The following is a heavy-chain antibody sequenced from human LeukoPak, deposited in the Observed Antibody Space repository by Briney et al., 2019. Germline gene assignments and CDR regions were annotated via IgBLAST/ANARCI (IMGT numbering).Heavy chain of an antibody. D-gene: IGHD3-22*01. CDR3: ARDLGQYYDTSDNWFDP. CDR1: GFTFSNYW. J-gene: IGHJ5*02. V-gene: IGHV3-74*01. Sequence: SGGSLRLSCAASGFTFSNYWMHWVRHAPGKGLVLVSRINSDGINTSYADSVKGRFTIYRDNAKNTLNLQMNSLRAEDTAVYNCARDLGQYYDTSDNWFDPWGQGTLVTVSS. CDR2: INSDGINT.